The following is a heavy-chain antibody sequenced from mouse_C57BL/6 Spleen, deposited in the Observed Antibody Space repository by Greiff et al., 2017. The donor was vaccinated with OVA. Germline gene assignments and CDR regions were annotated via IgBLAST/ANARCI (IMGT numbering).Heavy chain of an antibody. V-gene: IGHV1-64*01. CDR1: GYTFTSYW. CDR3: SRNGGDGGFDY. CDR2: IHPNSGST. Sequence: QVQLQQPGAELVKPGASVKLSCKASGYTFTSYWMHWVKQRPGQGLEWIGMIHPNSGSTNYNEKFKSKATLTVDKSSSTAYMQLSSLTSEDSAVYYCSRNGGDGGFDYWGQGTTLTVSS. J-gene: IGHJ2*01. D-gene: IGHD3-3*01.